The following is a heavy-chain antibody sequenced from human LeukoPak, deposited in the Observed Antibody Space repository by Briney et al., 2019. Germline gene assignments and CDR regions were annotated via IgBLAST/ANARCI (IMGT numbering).Heavy chain of an antibody. J-gene: IGHJ3*02. V-gene: IGHV1-18*01. Sequence: GASVMVSCKASGYTFSSYRITWVRQAPGQGLEWMGWIRAYNGDTIYAQKFKRRLTMTTDTITNTAYMELRSLRSDDTAVYYCARPLTYYYDSSGRQACDIWGRGTMVTVSS. CDR1: GYTFSSYR. CDR3: ARPLTYYYDSSGRQACDI. D-gene: IGHD3-22*01. CDR2: IRAYNGDT.